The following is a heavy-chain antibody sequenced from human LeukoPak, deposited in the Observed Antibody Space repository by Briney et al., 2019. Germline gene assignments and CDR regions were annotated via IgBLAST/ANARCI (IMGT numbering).Heavy chain of an antibody. CDR1: GGSISSYY. CDR3: ARSRSSGHLN. V-gene: IGHV4-59*01. Sequence: SETLSLTCAVSGGSISSYYWSWIRQPPGKGLEWIGYIYYSGSTNYNPSLKSRVTISVDTSKNQFSLKLSSVTAADTAVYYCARSRSSGHLNWGQGTLVIVSS. D-gene: IGHD6-19*01. J-gene: IGHJ4*02. CDR2: IYYSGST.